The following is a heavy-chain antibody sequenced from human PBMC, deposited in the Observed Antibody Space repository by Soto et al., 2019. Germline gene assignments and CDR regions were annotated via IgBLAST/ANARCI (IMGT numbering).Heavy chain of an antibody. Sequence: ASVKASCKASGYTFTSYYMHWVRQAPGQWLEWMGIINPSGGSTSYAQKFQGRVTMTRDTSTSTVYMELSSLRSEDTAVYYGARSKVVITTLFGYWGQGTLVTVSS. CDR3: ARSKVVITTLFGY. D-gene: IGHD3-22*01. V-gene: IGHV1-46*01. J-gene: IGHJ4*02. CDR2: INPSGGST. CDR1: GYTFTSYY.